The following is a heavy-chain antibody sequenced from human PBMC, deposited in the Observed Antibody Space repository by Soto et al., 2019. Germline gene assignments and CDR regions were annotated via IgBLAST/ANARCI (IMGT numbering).Heavy chain of an antibody. CDR2: IYSGGST. Sequence: EVQLVESGGGLVQPGGSLRLSCAASGFTVSSNYMSWVRQAPGKGLEWVSVIYSGGSTYYADSVKGRFTISRDNSKKPLYVKMNILRAEDRAVYFWARGMATTQLLGYWGQGTLVTVSS. CDR1: GFTVSSNY. J-gene: IGHJ4*02. D-gene: IGHD5-12*01. V-gene: IGHV3-66*01. CDR3: ARGMATTQLLGY.